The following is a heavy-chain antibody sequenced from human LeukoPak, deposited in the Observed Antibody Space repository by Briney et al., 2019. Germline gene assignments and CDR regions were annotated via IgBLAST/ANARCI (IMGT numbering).Heavy chain of an antibody. CDR3: AREDDWNYEDY. CDR1: GFTFNAYS. CDR2: IKQDGSEK. V-gene: IGHV3-7*01. Sequence: GGSLRLSCAASGFTFNAYSMHWVRQAPGKGLEWVANIKQDGSEKYYVNSVKGRFTISRDNAKNSLYLQMNSLRAEDTAIYYCAREDDWNYEDYWGQGTLVTVSS. J-gene: IGHJ4*02. D-gene: IGHD1-7*01.